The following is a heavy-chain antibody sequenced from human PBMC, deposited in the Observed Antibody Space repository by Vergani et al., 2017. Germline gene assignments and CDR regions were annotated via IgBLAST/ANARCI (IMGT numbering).Heavy chain of an antibody. Sequence: QVQLVESGGGVVQPGGSLRLSCAASGFTFSSYGMHWVRQAPGKGLEWVAFIRYDGSNKYYADSVKGRFTVSRDNSKNTLYLQMNGLRAEDTAVYYCARGAGYCSSTSCPPTLRNYYYYMDVWGKGTTVTVSS. J-gene: IGHJ6*03. CDR2: IRYDGSNK. D-gene: IGHD2-2*01. V-gene: IGHV3-30*02. CDR3: ARGAGYCSSTSCPPTLRNYYYYMDV. CDR1: GFTFSSYG.